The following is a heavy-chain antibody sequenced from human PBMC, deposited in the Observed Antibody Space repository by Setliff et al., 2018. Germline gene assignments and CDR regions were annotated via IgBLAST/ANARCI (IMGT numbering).Heavy chain of an antibody. J-gene: IGHJ6*03. CDR3: AREQWLDPPGYYYMDV. CDR1: GGSISSSSYY. V-gene: IGHV4-39*07. Sequence: PSETLSLTCTVSGGSISSSSYYWGWIRQPPGKGLEWIGRIYTSGSTNYNPSLKSRVTMSVDTSKNQFSLKLSSVTAADMAVYYCAREQWLDPPGYYYMDVWAKGTTVTVSS. D-gene: IGHD6-19*01. CDR2: IYTSGST.